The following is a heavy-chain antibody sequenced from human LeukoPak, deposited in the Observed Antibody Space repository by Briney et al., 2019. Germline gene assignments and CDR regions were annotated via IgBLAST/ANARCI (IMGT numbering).Heavy chain of an antibody. V-gene: IGHV4-61*02. D-gene: IGHD5-24*01. CDR2: IYTSGST. CDR3: ARINRDGYNYGGGQNDY. Sequence: SETLSLTCTVSGGSISSGSYYWSWIRQPAGKGLEWIGRIYTSGSTNYKPSLKSRVTISVDTSKNQFSLKLSSVTAADTAVYYCARINRDGYNYGGGQNDYWGQGTLVTVSS. CDR1: GGSISSGSYY. J-gene: IGHJ4*02.